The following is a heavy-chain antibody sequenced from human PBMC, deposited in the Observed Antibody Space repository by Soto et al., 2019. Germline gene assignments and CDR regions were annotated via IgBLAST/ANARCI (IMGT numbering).Heavy chain of an antibody. D-gene: IGHD3-16*02. CDR1: GGTFNKYA. J-gene: IGHJ4*02. CDR2: IIPIFDTP. CDR3: ARSIGSGGVIGGFDY. V-gene: IGHV1-69*01. Sequence: QVQLVQSGAEVKQPGSAVKVSCKASGGTFNKYAMNWVRQAPGQGFEWMGGIIPIFDTPNYAQKLQGRVTITVDESTSTAYMDLSRLRFEDTAVYYCARSIGSGGVIGGFDYWGQGTLVTVSS.